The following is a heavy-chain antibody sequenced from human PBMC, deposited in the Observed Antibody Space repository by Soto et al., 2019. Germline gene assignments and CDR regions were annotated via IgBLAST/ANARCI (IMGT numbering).Heavy chain of an antibody. Sequence: PGESLKISCKGSGYDFSSFWIGWVRQMPGKGLEWMGTIYPGDSDTRYRPSFQGQVTISADKSTSTAYLHWSSLKASDTAMYYCARRYGGNSWWFDPWGQGTLVTVSS. CDR1: GYDFSSFW. CDR2: IYPGDSDT. CDR3: ARRYGGNSWWFDP. V-gene: IGHV5-51*01. J-gene: IGHJ5*02. D-gene: IGHD2-21*02.